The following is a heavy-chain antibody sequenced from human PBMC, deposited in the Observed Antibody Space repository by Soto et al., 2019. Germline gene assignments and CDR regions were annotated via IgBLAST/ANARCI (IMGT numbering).Heavy chain of an antibody. D-gene: IGHD7-27*01. CDR2: VNPIGGST. V-gene: IGHV1-46*01. J-gene: IGHJ4*02. Sequence: QVKLVKYGAEVKKPGASVKVSCKASGYTFTSYYIHWERQAPGQGLEWMGIVNPIGGSTYYAQKFQGRVTMTSDTSTSTAYMELSGLRFEDTAVYYCAIASGDGMFYWGQGTLVTVSS. CDR3: AIASGDGMFY. CDR1: GYTFTSYY.